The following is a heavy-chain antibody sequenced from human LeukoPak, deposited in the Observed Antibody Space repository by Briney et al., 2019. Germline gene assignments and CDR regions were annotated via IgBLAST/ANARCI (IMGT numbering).Heavy chain of an antibody. CDR2: ISRTGSYI. V-gene: IGHV3-21*01. Sequence: GGSLRLSCAASGFTFSSYSMNWVRQAPGKGLEWVSSISRTGSYIYYADLVMGRFTISRDNAKNSLYLQMNSLRAEDTAVYYCARVKEASAFDVWGQGTMVTVSS. D-gene: IGHD5-12*01. CDR3: ARVKEASAFDV. CDR1: GFTFSSYS. J-gene: IGHJ3*01.